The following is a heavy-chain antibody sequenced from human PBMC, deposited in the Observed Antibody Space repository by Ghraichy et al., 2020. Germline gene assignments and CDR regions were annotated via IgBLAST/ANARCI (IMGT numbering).Heavy chain of an antibody. D-gene: IGHD3-10*01. CDR2: ISGSGGST. J-gene: IGHJ6*02. Sequence: GGSLRLSCAASGFTFSSYAMSWVRQAPGKGLEWVSAISGSGGSTYYADSVKGRFTISRDNSKNTLYLQMNSLRAEDTAVYYCAKADSGSYLIYGMDVWGQGTTVTVSS. CDR1: GFTFSSYA. CDR3: AKADSGSYLIYGMDV. V-gene: IGHV3-23*01.